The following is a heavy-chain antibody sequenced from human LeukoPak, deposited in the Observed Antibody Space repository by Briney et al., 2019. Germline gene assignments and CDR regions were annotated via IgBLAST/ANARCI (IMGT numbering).Heavy chain of an antibody. CDR2: IYYSGGT. CDR3: ARGFYKTAARDGYNFLNWGSNYYYGMDV. J-gene: IGHJ6*02. CDR1: GGSISSGDYY. V-gene: IGHV4-30-4*01. D-gene: IGHD5-24*01. Sequence: SQTLSLTCTVSGGSISSGDYYWSWIRQPPGKGLEWIGYIYYSGGTYYNPSLKSRVTISVDTSKNQFSLKLSSVTAADTAVYYCARGFYKTAARDGYNFLNWGSNYYYGMDVWGQGTTVTVSS.